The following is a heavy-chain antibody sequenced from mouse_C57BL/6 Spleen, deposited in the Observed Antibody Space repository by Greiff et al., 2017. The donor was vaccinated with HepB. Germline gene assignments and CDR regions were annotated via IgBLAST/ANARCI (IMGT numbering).Heavy chain of an antibody. Sequence: EVQLVESGGGLVQPKGSLKLSCAASGFSFNTYAMNWVRQAPGKGLEWVARIRSKSNNYATYYADSVKDRFTISRDDSESMLYLQMNNLKTEDTAMYYCVRHLYGNYAMDYWGQGTSVTVSS. CDR3: VRHLYGNYAMDY. D-gene: IGHD2-1*01. CDR1: GFSFNTYA. CDR2: IRSKSNNYAT. J-gene: IGHJ4*01. V-gene: IGHV10-1*01.